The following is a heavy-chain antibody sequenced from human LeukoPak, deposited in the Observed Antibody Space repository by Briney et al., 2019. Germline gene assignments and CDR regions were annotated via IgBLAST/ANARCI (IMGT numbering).Heavy chain of an antibody. CDR3: ARDRTSGYGIDY. V-gene: IGHV3-21*01. J-gene: IGHJ4*02. CDR2: ISSSSSYI. D-gene: IGHD3-22*01. Sequence: GGSLRLSCAASGFTFSSYSMNWVRQAPGKGLEWVSSISSSSSYIYYADSVKGRFTISRDNAKNSLYLQMNSLRAEDTAVYYCARDRTSGYGIDYWGQGTLVTVSP. CDR1: GFTFSSYS.